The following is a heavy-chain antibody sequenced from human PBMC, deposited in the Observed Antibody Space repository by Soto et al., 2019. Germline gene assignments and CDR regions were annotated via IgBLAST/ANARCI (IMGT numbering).Heavy chain of an antibody. CDR2: ITDSGSNT. CDR3: ASSHSGSYYFDY. J-gene: IGHJ4*02. D-gene: IGHD1-26*01. CDR1: GFTFSSYA. Sequence: GGSLRLSCAASGFTFSSYAMSWVRQAPGKGLEWVAAITDSGSNTYYADSVKGRFTISRDNSKNTLYLQMNSLRAEDTAVYYCASSHSGSYYFDYWGQGTLVTVSS. V-gene: IGHV3-23*01.